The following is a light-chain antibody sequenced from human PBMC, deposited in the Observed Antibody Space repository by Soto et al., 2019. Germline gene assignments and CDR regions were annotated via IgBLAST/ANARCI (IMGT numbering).Light chain of an antibody. J-gene: IGKJ1*01. CDR2: GAS. CDR1: QSVAGSY. CDR3: QQYGVSPRT. Sequence: EIMLTQSPVTLSLSPVERATLSCMASQSVAGSYLAWYQQKPGRTPRLLIYGASSRATGIPDRFSGSGSGTEFTLTINSLEPEDFAVYYCQQYGVSPRTFGQGTKVDI. V-gene: IGKV3-20*01.